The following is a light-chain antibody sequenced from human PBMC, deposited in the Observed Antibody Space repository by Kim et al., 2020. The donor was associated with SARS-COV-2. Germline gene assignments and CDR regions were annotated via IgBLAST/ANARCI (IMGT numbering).Light chain of an antibody. CDR1: SLRSYY. CDR2: GEN. V-gene: IGLV3-19*01. J-gene: IGLJ1*01. Sequence: LGQTVKITCQGDSLRSYYATWFQQKPGQATILVIYGENNRPSGIPDRFSGSSSGNTASLNITGAQAEDEDDYYCYSRDSSGNTIYVFGTGTKVTVL. CDR3: YSRDSSGNTIYV.